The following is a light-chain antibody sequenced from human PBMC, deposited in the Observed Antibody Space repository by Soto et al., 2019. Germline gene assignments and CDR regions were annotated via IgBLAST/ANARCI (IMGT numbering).Light chain of an antibody. J-gene: IGLJ1*01. CDR3: CSYAGSNYV. V-gene: IGLV2-23*02. CDR1: NADIGTYNL. Sequence: QSVLTQPSSVFGVPGQSITISFPGNNADIGTYNLVSWYQHHPGKAPKLMIYEVSKRPSGVSDRFSGSKSGNTASLTISGLQAEDEADYYCCSYAGSNYVFGSGTKVTVL. CDR2: EVS.